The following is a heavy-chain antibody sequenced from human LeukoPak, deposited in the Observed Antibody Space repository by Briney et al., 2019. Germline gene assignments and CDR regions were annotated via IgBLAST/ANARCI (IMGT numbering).Heavy chain of an antibody. CDR3: AKDLGDIVVVPDARFDY. Sequence: PVGSLRLSCAASGFTFCSYWMSWVRQAPGRRLEWGSGISGSGGSTYYADSVKGRLTISRDNPKNTLFLQMNSLRAEDTAVYYCAKDLGDIVVVPDARFDYWGQGTLVSVSS. J-gene: IGHJ4*02. V-gene: IGHV3-23*01. CDR2: ISGSGGST. CDR1: GFTFCSYW. D-gene: IGHD2-2*01.